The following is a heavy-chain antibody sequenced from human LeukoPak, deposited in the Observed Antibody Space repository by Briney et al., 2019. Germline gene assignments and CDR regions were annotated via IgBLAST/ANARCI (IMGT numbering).Heavy chain of an antibody. D-gene: IGHD6-13*01. Sequence: PGGSLRLSCAASGFTVNTFHMSWVRQAPGKGLEWVSVLYTAGVTYYAASVQGRFTISRDTSKNTLYLQMNSLRAEDTAVYYCAKDRHYGSSWYGAGDYWGQGTLVTVSS. CDR2: LYTAGVT. CDR1: GFTVNTFH. J-gene: IGHJ4*02. V-gene: IGHV3-66*01. CDR3: AKDRHYGSSWYGAGDY.